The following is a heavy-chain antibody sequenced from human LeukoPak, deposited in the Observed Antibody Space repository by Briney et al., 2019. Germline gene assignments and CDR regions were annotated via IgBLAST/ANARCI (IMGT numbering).Heavy chain of an antibody. V-gene: IGHV4-59*01. CDR1: GGSISSYY. CDR2: IYYSGST. D-gene: IGHD3-10*01. Sequence: PSETLSLTCTVCGGSISSYYWSWIRQPPGKGLEWIGYIYYSGSTNYNPSLKSRVTISLDTSKNQFSLKLSSVTAADTAVYYCARDSKRGVRDYYYYCMDVWGQGTTVTVSS. J-gene: IGHJ6*02. CDR3: ARDSKRGVRDYYYYCMDV.